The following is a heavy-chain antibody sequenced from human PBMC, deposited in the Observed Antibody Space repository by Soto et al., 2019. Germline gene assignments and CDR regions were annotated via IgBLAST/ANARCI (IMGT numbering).Heavy chain of an antibody. CDR3: ARSGGCSSTSCYFRVDY. CDR1: GFTFSSYG. Sequence: GGSLRLSCAASGFTFSSYGMHWVRQAPGKGLEWVAVIWYDGSNKYYADSVKGRFTISRDNSKNTLYLQMNSLRAEDTAVYYCARSGGCSSTSCYFRVDYWGQGTLVTVSS. CDR2: IWYDGSNK. V-gene: IGHV3-33*01. D-gene: IGHD2-2*01. J-gene: IGHJ4*02.